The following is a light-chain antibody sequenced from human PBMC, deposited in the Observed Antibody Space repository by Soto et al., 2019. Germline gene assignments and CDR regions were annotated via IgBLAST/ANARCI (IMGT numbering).Light chain of an antibody. CDR1: QSLLHRDGKTY. CDR2: EVY. J-gene: IGKJ5*01. CDR3: MQSIRGLT. V-gene: IGKV2D-29*01. Sequence: IVMTQTPLSLSVTPGQPASISCESSQSLLHRDGKTYLYWYLQKQGQPPQLLIYEVYNRVSGVPDRVSGSGSRTDFTRKISRVEAEDVGVYYCMQSIRGLTFGQGTRLEIE.